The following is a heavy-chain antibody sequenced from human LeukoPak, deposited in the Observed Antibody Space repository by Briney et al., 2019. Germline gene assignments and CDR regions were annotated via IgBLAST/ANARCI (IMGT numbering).Heavy chain of an antibody. CDR2: VSSSGSTI. CDR1: GFTFSSYE. J-gene: IGHJ4*02. D-gene: IGHD5-12*01. CDR3: AKDGYSGYDVFDC. Sequence: GSLRLSCAASGFTFSSYEMNWVRQAPGKGLEWVSYVSSSGSTIYYADSVKGRFTISRDKSKNTLYLQMNSLRVEDTAVYYCAKDGYSGYDVFDCWGQGTLVTVSS. V-gene: IGHV3-48*03.